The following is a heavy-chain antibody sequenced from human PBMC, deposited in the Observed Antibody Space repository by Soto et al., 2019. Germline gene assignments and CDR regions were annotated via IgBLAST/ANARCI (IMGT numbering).Heavy chain of an antibody. CDR2: ISAYNGNT. J-gene: IGHJ6*02. CDR1: GYSFTSYG. CDR3: ARDKGIGESDV. D-gene: IGHD3-10*01. Sequence: QVQLVQSGAEVKKPGASVKVSCKASGYSFTSYGISWVRQAPGQGLEWMGWISAYNGNTNYAQTLQRRVTLPRDTATSTAYMELRSLRSDDPAGYYCARDKGIGESDVWGQGTTVTVSS. V-gene: IGHV1-18*01.